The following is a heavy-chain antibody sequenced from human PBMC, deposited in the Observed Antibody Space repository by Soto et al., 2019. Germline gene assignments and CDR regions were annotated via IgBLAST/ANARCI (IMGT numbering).Heavy chain of an antibody. CDR2: IIPIFGTA. CDR3: AKAKNDYNWDNRPPFDY. V-gene: IGHV1-69*06. Sequence: ASVKVSCKSSGGTFSSYAIGWVRQAPGQGLEWMGGIIPIFGTANYAQKFQGRVTITADKSTSTAYMELSSLRADDTAIYYCAKAKNDYNWDNRPPFDYWGQGALVTVSS. CDR1: GGTFSSYA. D-gene: IGHD1-20*01. J-gene: IGHJ4*02.